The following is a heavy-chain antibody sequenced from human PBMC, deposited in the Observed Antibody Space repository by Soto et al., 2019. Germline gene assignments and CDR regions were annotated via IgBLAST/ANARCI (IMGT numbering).Heavy chain of an antibody. Sequence: SETLSLTCTVSGGSISSYYWSWIRQPPGKGLQWIGYIYYDGSTYYNPSLKSRVTISVDTSKNQFSLKLSSVTAADTAVYYCARRYGGNFDYWGQGTLVTVSS. V-gene: IGHV4-59*01. J-gene: IGHJ4*02. CDR1: GGSISSYY. CDR3: ARRYGGNFDY. CDR2: IYYDGST. D-gene: IGHD3-16*01.